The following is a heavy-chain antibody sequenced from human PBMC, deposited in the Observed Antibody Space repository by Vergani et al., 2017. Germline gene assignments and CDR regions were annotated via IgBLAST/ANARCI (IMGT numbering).Heavy chain of an antibody. Sequence: EVQLVESGGGLVQPGRSLRLSCAASGFTFDDYAMHWVRQAPGKGLEWVANIKQDGSEKYYVDSVKGRFTISRDNAKNSLYLQMNSLRAEDTAVYYCARDRGTNYDILTGYYNVFYYYGMDVWGQGTTVTVSS. V-gene: IGHV3-7*01. CDR1: GFTFDDYA. J-gene: IGHJ6*02. D-gene: IGHD3-9*01. CDR2: IKQDGSEK. CDR3: ARDRGTNYDILTGYYNVFYYYGMDV.